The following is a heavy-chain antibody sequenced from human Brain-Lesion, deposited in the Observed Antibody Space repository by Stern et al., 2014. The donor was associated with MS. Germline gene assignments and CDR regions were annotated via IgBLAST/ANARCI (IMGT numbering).Heavy chain of an antibody. Sequence: MQLVQSGGGLVKPGGSLRLSCAASGFTFSSYSMNWVRQAPGKGLEWVSSISSSSSYIYYADSVKGRFTISRDNAKNSLYLQMNSLRAEDTAVYYCARDNADTAIFNWFDPWGQGTLVTVSS. CDR2: ISSSSSYI. D-gene: IGHD5-18*01. CDR1: GFTFSSYS. CDR3: ARDNADTAIFNWFDP. J-gene: IGHJ5*02. V-gene: IGHV3-21*01.